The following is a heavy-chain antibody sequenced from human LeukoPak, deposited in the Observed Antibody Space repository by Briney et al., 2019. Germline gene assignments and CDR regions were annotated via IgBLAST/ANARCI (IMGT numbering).Heavy chain of an antibody. D-gene: IGHD2-8*01. CDR3: ARKGMLGTTVFDY. CDR1: GFTFSSYG. J-gene: IGHJ4*02. Sequence: GGTLRLSCAASGFTFSSYGMTWVRQAPGKGLEWVSSISHSDDSTYYADSVKGRFTISRDNSKNTLYLQMNSLRAEDTAVYYCARKGMLGTTVFDYWGQGTLVTVSS. V-gene: IGHV3-23*01. CDR2: ISHSDDST.